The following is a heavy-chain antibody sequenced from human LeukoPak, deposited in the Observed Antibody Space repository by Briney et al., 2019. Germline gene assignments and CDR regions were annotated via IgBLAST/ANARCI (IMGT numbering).Heavy chain of an antibody. J-gene: IGHJ4*02. CDR1: GFTFSSYS. CDR3: ARASYSYGYRDFDY. Sequence: GGSLRLSCAASGFTFSSYSMNWVRQAPGKGLEWVSSISSSSSYIYYADSVKGRFTISRDNAKNSLYLQMNSLRAEDTAVYYCARASYSYGYRDFDYWGQGTLVTVSS. V-gene: IGHV3-21*01. D-gene: IGHD5-18*01. CDR2: ISSSSSYI.